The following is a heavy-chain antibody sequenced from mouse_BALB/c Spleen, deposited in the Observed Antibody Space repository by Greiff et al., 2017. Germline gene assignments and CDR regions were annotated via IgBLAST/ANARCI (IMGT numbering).Heavy chain of an antibody. D-gene: IGHD3-2*02. J-gene: IGHJ4*01. Sequence: EVQLVESGGGLVQPGGSRKLSCAASGFTFSSFGMHWVRQAPEKGLEWVAYISSGSSTIYYADTVKGRFTISRDNPKNTLFLQMTSLRSEDTAMYYWAREAFPYYAMDYWGQGTSVTVSS. CDR1: GFTFSSFG. CDR2: ISSGSSTI. CDR3: AREAFPYYAMDY. V-gene: IGHV5-17*02.